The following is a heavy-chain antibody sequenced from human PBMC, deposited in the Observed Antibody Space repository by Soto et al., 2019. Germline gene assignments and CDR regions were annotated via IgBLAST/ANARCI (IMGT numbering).Heavy chain of an antibody. Sequence: SETLSLTCTVSGGSVSSGSYYWSWTRQPPGKGLEWIGYIYYSGSTNYNPSLKSRVTISVDTSKNQFSLKLSSVTAADTAVYYCARGRSLTDYGDYFDYWGQGTLVTVSS. CDR1: GGSVSSGSYY. CDR2: IYYSGST. J-gene: IGHJ4*02. CDR3: ARGRSLTDYGDYFDY. V-gene: IGHV4-61*01. D-gene: IGHD4-17*01.